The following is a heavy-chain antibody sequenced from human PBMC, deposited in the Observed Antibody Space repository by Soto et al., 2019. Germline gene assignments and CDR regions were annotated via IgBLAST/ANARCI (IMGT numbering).Heavy chain of an antibody. CDR2: IYYSGST. D-gene: IGHD3-10*01. CDR1: GGSIGSYY. J-gene: IGHJ5*02. CDR3: ARGYYGSGSYLFDP. V-gene: IGHV4-59*01. Sequence: PSETLSLTCTVSGGSIGSYYWSWIRQPPGKGLEWIGYIYYSGSTNYNPSLKSRVTISVDTSKNQFSLKLSSVTAADTAVYYCARGYYGSGSYLFDPWGQGTLVTVSS.